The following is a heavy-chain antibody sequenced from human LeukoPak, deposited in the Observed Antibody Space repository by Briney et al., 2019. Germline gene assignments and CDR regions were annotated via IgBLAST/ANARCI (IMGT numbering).Heavy chain of an antibody. Sequence: PGGSLRLSCAASGFTFSSYGMHWVRQAPGKGLEWVAVIWYDGSNKYYADSVKGRFTISRDNSKNTLYLQMNSLRAEDTAVYYCARHAEGYSYGYYFDYWGQGTLVTVSS. CDR1: GFTFSSYG. CDR3: ARHAEGYSYGYYFDY. CDR2: IWYDGSNK. J-gene: IGHJ4*02. D-gene: IGHD5-18*01. V-gene: IGHV3-30*19.